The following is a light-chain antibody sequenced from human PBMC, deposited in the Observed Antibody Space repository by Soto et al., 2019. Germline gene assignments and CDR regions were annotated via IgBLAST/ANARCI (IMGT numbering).Light chain of an antibody. V-gene: IGKV3-20*01. CDR3: QQYGSSPLT. CDR2: GAS. Sequence: IVLTQSPGTLSLSPGERATLSCRASQSVSSSYLAWYQQKPGQAPRLLIYGASSRATGSPDRFSGSGSGTDFTLTISRLEPEEVAVYYGQQYGSSPLTFGQGTKVDIK. J-gene: IGKJ1*01. CDR1: QSVSSSY.